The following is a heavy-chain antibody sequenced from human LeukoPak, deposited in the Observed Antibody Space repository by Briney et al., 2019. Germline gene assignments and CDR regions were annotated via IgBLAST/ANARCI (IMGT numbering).Heavy chain of an antibody. CDR1: GFTFSSYG. J-gene: IGHJ4*02. D-gene: IGHD5-24*01. CDR3: AKKSRDGYNPFDY. Sequence: GRSLRLSCAASGFTFSSYGMHWVRQAPGKGLEWVSGMSSSGESPYYADSVKGRFTISRDNSKNTLYLEINSLRAEDTAIYYCAKKSRDGYNPFDYLGQGTLVTVSS. CDR2: MSSSGESP. V-gene: IGHV3-23*01.